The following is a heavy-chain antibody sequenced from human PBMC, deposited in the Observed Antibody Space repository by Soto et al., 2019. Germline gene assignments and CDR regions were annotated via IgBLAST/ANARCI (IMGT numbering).Heavy chain of an antibody. D-gene: IGHD3-3*01. Sequence: SGPTLVNPTQTLTLTCTFSGFSLSSSGMCVSWIRQPPGKALEWLALIDWDDDKYYSTSLKTRLTISKDTSKNQVVLTMTNMDPVDTGTYYCARIRRDFWSGPGVDYFDYWGQGTLVTVSS. J-gene: IGHJ4*02. CDR3: ARIRRDFWSGPGVDYFDY. CDR1: GFSLSSSGMC. V-gene: IGHV2-70*01. CDR2: IDWDDDK.